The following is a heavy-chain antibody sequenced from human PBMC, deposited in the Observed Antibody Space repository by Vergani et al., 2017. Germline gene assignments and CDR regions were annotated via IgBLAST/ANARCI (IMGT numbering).Heavy chain of an antibody. D-gene: IGHD6-19*01. Sequence: EVQLVESGGGLVKPGGSLRLSCAASGFTFSSYSMNWVRQAPGKGLEWVSSISSSSSYIYYADSVKGRFTISRDNAKNSLYLQMNSLRAEDTAVYYCAKDQGGSSGWYAPGDAFDIWGQGTMVTVSS. CDR2: ISSSSSYI. J-gene: IGHJ3*02. V-gene: IGHV3-21*04. CDR3: AKDQGGSSGWYAPGDAFDI. CDR1: GFTFSSYS.